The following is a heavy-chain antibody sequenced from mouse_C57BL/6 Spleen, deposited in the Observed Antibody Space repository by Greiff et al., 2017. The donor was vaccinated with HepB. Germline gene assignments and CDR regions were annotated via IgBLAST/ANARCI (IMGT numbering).Heavy chain of an antibody. CDR3: ARHYYGSSYFDV. D-gene: IGHD1-1*01. Sequence: DVKLVESGGGLVQPGGSLKLSCAASGFTFSDYYMYWVRQTPEKRLEWVAYISNGGGSTYYPDTVKGRFTISRDNAKNTLYLQMSRLKSEDTAMYYCARHYYGSSYFDVWGTGTTVTVSS. CDR1: GFTFSDYY. J-gene: IGHJ1*03. V-gene: IGHV5-12*01. CDR2: ISNGGGST.